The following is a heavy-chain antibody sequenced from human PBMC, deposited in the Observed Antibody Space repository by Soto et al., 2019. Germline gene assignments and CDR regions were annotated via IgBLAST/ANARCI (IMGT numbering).Heavy chain of an antibody. CDR1: GCTFSSYA. V-gene: IGHV3-23*01. CDR3: AKDRGGGGRFSGMAVAGIPS. CDR2: IRGGGGNT. J-gene: IGHJ5*02. D-gene: IGHD6-19*01. Sequence: EVQLLESGGGLVQPVGSLRLSCAASGCTFSSYAMSWVRQTPGKGLEWVAGIRGGGGNTYYADCVTGRSTISRDNSKNTLYLQMNSPRAADTAIYYCAKDRGGGGRFSGMAVAGIPSWGQGTLVTVSS.